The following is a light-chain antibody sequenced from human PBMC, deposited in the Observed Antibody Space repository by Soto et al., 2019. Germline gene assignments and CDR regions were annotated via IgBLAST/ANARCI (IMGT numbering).Light chain of an antibody. V-gene: IGLV2-23*01. Sequence: QSVLTQPASVSGSPRQSITISCTGTSSDVGSYNLVSWYQQRPGQAPKLIIYEGNKRPSGVSNRFSASKSANTASLTISGLQAEDEADYYCCSYAGSSTVYVFGTGTRSPS. CDR3: CSYAGSSTVYV. J-gene: IGLJ1*01. CDR1: SSDVGSYNL. CDR2: EGN.